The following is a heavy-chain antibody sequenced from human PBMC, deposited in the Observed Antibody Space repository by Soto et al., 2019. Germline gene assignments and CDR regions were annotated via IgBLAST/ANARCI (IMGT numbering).Heavy chain of an antibody. V-gene: IGHV4-30-4*01. CDR3: ARGWDGGVNYYYYYGMDV. Sequence: SETLSLTCTVSGGSISSGDYYWSWIRQPPGKGLEWIGYIYYSGSTYYNPSLKSRVTISVDTSKNQFSLKLSSGTAADTAVYYCARGWDGGVNYYYYYGMDVWGQGTTVTVSS. J-gene: IGHJ6*02. CDR1: GGSISSGDYY. CDR2: IYYSGST. D-gene: IGHD3-3*01.